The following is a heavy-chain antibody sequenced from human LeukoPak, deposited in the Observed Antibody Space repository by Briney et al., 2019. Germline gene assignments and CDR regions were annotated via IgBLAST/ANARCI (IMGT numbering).Heavy chain of an antibody. V-gene: IGHV1-69*13. D-gene: IGHD4-23*01. CDR1: EGTFSNYA. Sequence: EASVKVSCKASEGTFSNYAISWVRQAPGQGLEWMGGIIPIFGTVNYAQKFQGRVTITADESTSTAYMELSSLRSEDTAIYYCASTMKTTVVTFLFDYWGQGTLVTVSS. J-gene: IGHJ4*02. CDR3: ASTMKTTVVTFLFDY. CDR2: IIPIFGTV.